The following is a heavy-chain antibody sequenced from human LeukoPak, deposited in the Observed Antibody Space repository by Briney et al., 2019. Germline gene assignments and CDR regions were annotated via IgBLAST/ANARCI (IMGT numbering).Heavy chain of an antibody. J-gene: IGHJ4*02. CDR3: AKEFYGSSGYRSRCDY. D-gene: IGHD3-22*01. V-gene: IGHV3-23*01. Sequence: GGSLRLSCVPSGFSFSNYAMSWVRQAPGRGLEWVSAISGSGDKKSYADSVKGRFTISRANSKNTLYLQMNSLRAEDTAVYYCAKEFYGSSGYRSRCDYWGQGTLVTVSS. CDR2: ISGSGDKK. CDR1: GFSFSNYA.